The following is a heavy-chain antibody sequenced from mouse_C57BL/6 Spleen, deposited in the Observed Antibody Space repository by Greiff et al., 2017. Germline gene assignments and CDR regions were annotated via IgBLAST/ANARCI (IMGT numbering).Heavy chain of an antibody. Sequence: VQLLQSGPELVKPGASVKISCKASGYAFSSSWMNWVKQRPGQGLEWIGRIYPGDGDTNYNGKFQGKATLTADKSSSTAYMQLSSLTSEDSAVXCGARGGGSSPPWFADWGTGTLVTVSA. CDR3: ARGGGSSPPWFAD. D-gene: IGHD1-1*01. J-gene: IGHJ3*01. CDR2: IYPGDGDT. V-gene: IGHV1-82*01. CDR1: GYAFSSSW.